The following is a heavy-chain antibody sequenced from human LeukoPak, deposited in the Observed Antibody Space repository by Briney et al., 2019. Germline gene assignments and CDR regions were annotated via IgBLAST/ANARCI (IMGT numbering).Heavy chain of an antibody. V-gene: IGHV4-30-4*08. CDR3: ARDFAEGDYGKFDY. CDR2: IYYSGST. CDR1: GGPISSDDYS. Sequence: PSQTLSLTCTVSGGPISSDDYSWSWIRQPPGKGLEWIGYIYYSGSTYYNPSLKSRVTISVDTSKNQFSLKLSSVTAADTAVYYCARDFAEGDYGKFDYWGQGTLVTVSS. J-gene: IGHJ4*02. D-gene: IGHD4/OR15-4a*01.